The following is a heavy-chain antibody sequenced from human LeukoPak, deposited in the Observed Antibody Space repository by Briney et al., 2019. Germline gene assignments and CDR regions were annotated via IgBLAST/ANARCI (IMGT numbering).Heavy chain of an antibody. V-gene: IGHV4-34*01. CDR2: INPSGSP. Sequence: SETLSLTCAVYGDSLSRYYWTWIRQPPGKGLEWLGEINPSGSPNYNPSLKSRVTISVDTSKNQFSLKLSSVTAADTAVYYCARVGGYCSSTSCYFYYYMDVWGKGTTVTVSS. CDR1: GDSLSRYY. J-gene: IGHJ6*03. D-gene: IGHD2-2*01. CDR3: ARVGGYCSSTSCYFYYYMDV.